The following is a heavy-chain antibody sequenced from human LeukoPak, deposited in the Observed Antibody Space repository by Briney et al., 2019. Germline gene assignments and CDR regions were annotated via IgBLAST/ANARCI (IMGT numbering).Heavy chain of an antibody. D-gene: IGHD5-18*01. Sequence: GGSLRLSCAASGFTFSSYAMHWVRQAPGKGLEWVAVISYDGSNKYYADSVKGRFTISRDNSKNTLYLQMNSLRAEDTAVYYCARDKSPNRGYSYGSIGYWGQGTLVTVSS. CDR1: GFTFSSYA. CDR3: ARDKSPNRGYSYGSIGY. V-gene: IGHV3-30-3*01. CDR2: ISYDGSNK. J-gene: IGHJ4*02.